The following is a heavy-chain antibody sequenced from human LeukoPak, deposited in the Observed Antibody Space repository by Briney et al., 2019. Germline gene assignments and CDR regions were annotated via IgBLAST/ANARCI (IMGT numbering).Heavy chain of an antibody. CDR1: GFTFSSHA. CDR3: TKNVPGRAIDY. Sequence: PGGSPRLSCVASGFTFSSHAMSWVRQAPGKGLEWVSTVGTGFDTYYTDSVKGRFTISRDNSKYTLSLQMSSLRAEDTATYYCTKNVPGRAIDYWGQGTLVTVSS. D-gene: IGHD2-15*01. J-gene: IGHJ4*02. V-gene: IGHV3-23*01. CDR2: VGTGFDT.